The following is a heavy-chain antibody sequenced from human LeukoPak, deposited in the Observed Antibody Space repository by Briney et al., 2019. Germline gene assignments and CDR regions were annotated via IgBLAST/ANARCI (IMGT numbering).Heavy chain of an antibody. Sequence: SVKVSCKTSGYSFTNYGITWVRQAPGQGLEWMGGIIPIFGTANYAQKFQGRVTITADKSTSTAYMELSSLRSEDTAVYYCARGAPQSIVGATTGWYFDYWGQGTLVTVSS. V-gene: IGHV1-69*06. D-gene: IGHD1-26*01. J-gene: IGHJ4*02. CDR2: IIPIFGTA. CDR3: ARGAPQSIVGATTGWYFDY. CDR1: GYSFTNYG.